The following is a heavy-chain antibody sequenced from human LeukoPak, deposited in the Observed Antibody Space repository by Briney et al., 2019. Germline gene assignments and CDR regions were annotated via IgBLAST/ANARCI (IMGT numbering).Heavy chain of an antibody. D-gene: IGHD6-6*01. CDR1: GFTFSNYW. V-gene: IGHV3-7*01. CDR2: MNIDGSEK. CDR3: ARGFAARSFVGY. Sequence: GGSLRLSCAASGFTFSNYWMGWVRQAPGKRLEWVANMNIDGSEKYYADSVKGRFSISRDNARNSVYLQMASLRVEDTAVYYCARGFAARSFVGYWGQGTLVTVSS. J-gene: IGHJ4*02.